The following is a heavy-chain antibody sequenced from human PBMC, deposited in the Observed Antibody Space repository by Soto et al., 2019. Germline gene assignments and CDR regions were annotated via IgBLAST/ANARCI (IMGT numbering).Heavy chain of an antibody. CDR3: ARAFPARSITMVRRVRWFDP. D-gene: IGHD3-10*01. Sequence: SETLSLTCAVYGGSFSGECCSWIRQPPGQGLEWDGEINHSGSTNYNPSLKSRVTISVDTSKTQFSLKLSSVTAADTAVYYCARAFPARSITMVRRVRWFDPWGQGTLVTVS. V-gene: IGHV4-34*01. CDR2: INHSGST. CDR1: GGSFSGEC. J-gene: IGHJ5*02.